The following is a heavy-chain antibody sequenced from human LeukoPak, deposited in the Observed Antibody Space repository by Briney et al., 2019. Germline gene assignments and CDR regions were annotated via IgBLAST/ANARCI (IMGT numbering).Heavy chain of an antibody. CDR1: GGTFSSYA. CDR3: ARVKTGTTFAAFDI. J-gene: IGHJ3*02. CDR2: IIPIFGIA. D-gene: IGHD1-14*01. V-gene: IGHV1-69*10. Sequence: ASVKVSCKASGGTFSSYAISWVRQAPGQGLEWMGGIIPIFGIANYAQKFQGRVTITADKSTSTAYMELSSLRSEDTAVYYCARVKTGTTFAAFDIWGQGTMVTVSS.